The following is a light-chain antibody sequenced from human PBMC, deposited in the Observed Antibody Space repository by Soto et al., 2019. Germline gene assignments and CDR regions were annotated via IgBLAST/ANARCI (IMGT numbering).Light chain of an antibody. J-gene: IGKJ5*01. V-gene: IGKV2-30*02. CDR1: QSLVHSDGIAY. Sequence: DVVMTQSPLSLPFTLGHPASISCSSTQSLVHSDGIAYFSWFQQMPGRSPRRLIYQVSNRDSGVPARYSGSGSGTDFALKISRVESEDVGVYYFMQGTHWPITFGQGTRLEIK. CDR2: QVS. CDR3: MQGTHWPIT.